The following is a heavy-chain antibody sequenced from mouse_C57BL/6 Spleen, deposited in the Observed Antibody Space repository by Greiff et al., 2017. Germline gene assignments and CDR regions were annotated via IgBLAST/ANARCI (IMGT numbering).Heavy chain of an antibody. CDR2: IYPGDGDT. Sequence: VQLMESGPELVKPGASVKISCKASGYAFSSSWMNWVKQRPGKGLEWIGRIYPGDGDTNYNGKFKGKATLTADKSSSTAYMQLSSLTSEDSAVYFCARSGDYGRFAYWGQGTLVTVSA. V-gene: IGHV1-82*01. CDR3: ARSGDYGRFAY. D-gene: IGHD2-4*01. J-gene: IGHJ3*01. CDR1: GYAFSSSW.